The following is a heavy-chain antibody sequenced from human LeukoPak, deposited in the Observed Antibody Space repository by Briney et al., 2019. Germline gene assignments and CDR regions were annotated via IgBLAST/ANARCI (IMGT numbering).Heavy chain of an antibody. Sequence: RLAFGARGLSFGSVEMTGVRESPGKRLEWVSSITGGHYPTYNTDSVKGRFTISRDNSKNTLYLRMNSLRADDTAVYYCTKDPNGDYVGAFDPWGQGTLVTVSS. D-gene: IGHD4-17*01. V-gene: IGHV3-23*01. CDR1: GLSFGSVE. CDR2: ITGGHYPT. CDR3: TKDPNGDYVGAFDP. J-gene: IGHJ5*02.